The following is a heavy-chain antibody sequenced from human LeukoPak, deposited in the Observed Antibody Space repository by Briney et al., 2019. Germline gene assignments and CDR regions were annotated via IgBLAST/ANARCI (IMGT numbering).Heavy chain of an antibody. D-gene: IGHD6-13*01. V-gene: IGHV4-34*12. CDR2: IFYSGRT. J-gene: IGHJ4*02. CDR3: ARDILATSIAAPYY. Sequence: PSETLSLTCAFYGGSFSGYYWGWIRQPPGKGLEWIGSIFYSGRTYYNPSLKSRVTMSVDTSKNQFSLRLSSVNAADTAVYYCARDILATSIAAPYYWGQGTLVTVSS. CDR1: GGSFSGYY.